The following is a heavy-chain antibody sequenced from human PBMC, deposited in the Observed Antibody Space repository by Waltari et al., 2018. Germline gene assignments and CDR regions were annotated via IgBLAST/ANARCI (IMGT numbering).Heavy chain of an antibody. J-gene: IGHJ4*02. D-gene: IGHD3-22*01. V-gene: IGHV4-38-2*01. Sequence: QVQLQESGPGLVKPSETLSLTCPVSGYSISSGYYWGWIRQPPGKGLDWIGSIYQSGSTYYNPSLKSRVTISVDTSKNQFSLKLSSVTAADTAVYYCASQYYDSSGGGFDYWGQGTLVTVSS. CDR3: ASQYYDSSGGGFDY. CDR2: IYQSGST. CDR1: GYSISSGYY.